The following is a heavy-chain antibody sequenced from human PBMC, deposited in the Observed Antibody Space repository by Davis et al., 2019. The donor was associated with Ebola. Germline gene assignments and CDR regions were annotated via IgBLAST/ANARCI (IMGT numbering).Heavy chain of an antibody. D-gene: IGHD3-10*01. CDR3: ARDALYGMGGWFDP. Sequence: PGGSLRLSCAASGFTFSSYSMNWVRQAPGKGLEWVSYISSSSSTIYYADSVKGRFTTSRDNSKNTLYLQMNSLRAEDTAVYYCARDALYGMGGWFDPWGQGTLVTVSS. CDR2: ISSSSSTI. CDR1: GFTFSSYS. V-gene: IGHV3-48*01. J-gene: IGHJ5*02.